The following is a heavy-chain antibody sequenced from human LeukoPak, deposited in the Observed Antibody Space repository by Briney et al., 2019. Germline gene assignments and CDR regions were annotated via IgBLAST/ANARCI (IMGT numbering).Heavy chain of an antibody. J-gene: IGHJ5*02. CDR1: GFTFSIHG. Sequence: VQPGGTLRLSCAAPGFTFSIHGMNWVRQAPGKGLEWVSGISPGADITYYAESVKGRFTISRDNSKNTLYLQINTLRAEDTAIYYCAKDCGWLHFCSWGQGTLVTVSS. V-gene: IGHV3-23*01. CDR3: AKDCGWLHFCS. CDR2: ISPGADIT. D-gene: IGHD5-24*01.